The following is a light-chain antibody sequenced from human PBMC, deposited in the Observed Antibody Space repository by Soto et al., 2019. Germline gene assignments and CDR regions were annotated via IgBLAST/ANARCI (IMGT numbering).Light chain of an antibody. CDR1: QDISNY. CDR2: AVA. V-gene: IGKV1-17*03. Sequence: IQMTQSPSVMSASVGDRVTITCRASQDISNYLAWFQQRPGRVPKRLIYAVASLLSGVPSRFSGSGSGTEFHLTISSLQPEDFATYYCLQHHSYPLTFGQGTRLEIK. J-gene: IGKJ5*01. CDR3: LQHHSYPLT.